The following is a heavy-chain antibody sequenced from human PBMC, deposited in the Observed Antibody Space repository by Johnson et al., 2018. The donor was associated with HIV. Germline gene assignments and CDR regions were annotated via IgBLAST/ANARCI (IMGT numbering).Heavy chain of an antibody. D-gene: IGHD2-2*01. CDR3: ARGKLPAALRRGDAFDI. V-gene: IGHV3-20*04. J-gene: IGHJ3*02. CDR1: GFTFDDYG. CDR2: INWNGGST. Sequence: VQLVESGGGVVQPGGSLRLSCAASGFTFDDYGMSWVRQAPGKGLEWVSGINWNGGSTGYADSVKGRFTISRDTAKNSLYLQMNSLRAEDTALYYCARGKLPAALRRGDAFDIWGQGTMVTVSS.